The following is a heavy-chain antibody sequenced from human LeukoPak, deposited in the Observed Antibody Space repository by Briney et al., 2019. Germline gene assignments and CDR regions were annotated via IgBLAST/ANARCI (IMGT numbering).Heavy chain of an antibody. V-gene: IGHV4-34*01. Sequence: SETLSLTCAVYGGSFSGYYWSWIRQPPGKGLEWIGEINHSGSTNYNPSLKSRVTISVDTSKNQFSLKLSSVTAADTAVYYCARDLFLGILTGTGFDIWGQGTMVTVSS. CDR1: GGSFSGYY. D-gene: IGHD3-9*01. J-gene: IGHJ3*02. CDR2: INHSGST. CDR3: ARDLFLGILTGTGFDI.